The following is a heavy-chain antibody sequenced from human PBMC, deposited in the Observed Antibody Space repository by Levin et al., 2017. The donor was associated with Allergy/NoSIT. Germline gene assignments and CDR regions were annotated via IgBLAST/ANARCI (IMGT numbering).Heavy chain of an antibody. D-gene: IGHD3-10*01. CDR3: TTAEDYYGSGSYLYYYYGMDV. J-gene: IGHJ6*02. V-gene: IGHV3-15*01. CDR2: IKSKTDGGTT. Sequence: GESLKISCAASGFTFSNAWMSWVRQAPGKGLEWVGRIKSKTDGGTTDYAAPVKGRFTISRDDSKNTLYLQMNSLKTEDTAVYYCTTAEDYYGSGSYLYYYYGMDVWGQGTTVTVSS. CDR1: GFTFSNAW.